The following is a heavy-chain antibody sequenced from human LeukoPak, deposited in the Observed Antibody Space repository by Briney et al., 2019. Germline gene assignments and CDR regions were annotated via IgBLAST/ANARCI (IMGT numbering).Heavy chain of an antibody. CDR2: INTNTGNP. Sequence: ASVKVSCKASGYTFTSYGISWVRQAPGQGLEWMGWINTNTGNPTYAQGFTGRFVFSLDTSVSTAYLQISSLKAEDTAVYYCARGPYSSSWYYFDYWGQGTLVTVSS. CDR3: ARGPYSSSWYYFDY. V-gene: IGHV7-4-1*02. CDR1: GYTFTSYG. D-gene: IGHD6-13*01. J-gene: IGHJ4*02.